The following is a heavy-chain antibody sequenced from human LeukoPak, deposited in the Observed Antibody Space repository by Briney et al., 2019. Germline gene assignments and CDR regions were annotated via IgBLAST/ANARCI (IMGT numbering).Heavy chain of an antibody. V-gene: IGHV4-61*02. J-gene: IGHJ4*02. D-gene: IGHD3-9*01. CDR2: IYTSGST. Sequence: PSQTLSLTCTVSGGSISSGSYYWSWIRQPAGKGLEWIGRIYTSGSTNYNPSLKSRVTISVDTSKNQFSLKLSSVTAADTAVYYCARAYDILTVDYWGQGTLVTVSS. CDR1: GGSISSGSYY. CDR3: ARAYDILTVDY.